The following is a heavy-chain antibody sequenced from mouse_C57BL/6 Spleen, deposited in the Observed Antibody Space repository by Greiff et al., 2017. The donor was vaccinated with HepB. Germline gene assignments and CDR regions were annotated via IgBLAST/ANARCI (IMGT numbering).Heavy chain of an antibody. CDR2: IDPETGGT. CDR1: GYTFTDYE. J-gene: IGHJ1*03. D-gene: IGHD2-2*01. CDR3: TRSRLPWYFDV. Sequence: VQLVESGAELVRPGASVTLSCKASGYTFTDYEMHWVKQTPVHGLEWIGAIDPETGGTAYNQKFKGKAILTADKSSSTAYMELRSLTSEDSAVYYCTRSRLPWYFDVWGTGTTVTVSS. V-gene: IGHV1-15*01.